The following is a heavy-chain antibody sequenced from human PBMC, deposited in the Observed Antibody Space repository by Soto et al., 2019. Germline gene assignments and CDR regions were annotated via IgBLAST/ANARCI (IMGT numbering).Heavy chain of an antibody. CDR3: ARVPNHDFWSGYYGGRPGGFDY. CDR1: GGTFSSYA. V-gene: IGHV1-69*01. J-gene: IGHJ4*02. CDR2: IIPIFGTA. D-gene: IGHD3-3*01. Sequence: QVQLVQSGAEVKKPGSSVKVSCKASGGTFSSYAISWVRQAPGQGLEWMGGIIPIFGTANYAQKFQGRVTITADESTSTAYMELSSLRSEDTAVYYCARVPNHDFWSGYYGGRPGGFDYWGQGTLVTVSS.